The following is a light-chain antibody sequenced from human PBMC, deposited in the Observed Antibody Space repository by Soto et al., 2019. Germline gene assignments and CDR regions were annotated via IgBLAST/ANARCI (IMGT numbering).Light chain of an antibody. V-gene: IGKV1-5*01. CDR2: DAS. CDR3: QQSESPSLT. CDR1: QSINNG. Sequence: DIQMTQSPSTLSAYVGDKVTITCRAGQSINNGLAWYQQKPGKAPKLLIYDASSLESGIPSRFSGSGSGTEFTLTISSLHPDDFATDYCQQSESPSLTFGGGTKVEIK. J-gene: IGKJ4*01.